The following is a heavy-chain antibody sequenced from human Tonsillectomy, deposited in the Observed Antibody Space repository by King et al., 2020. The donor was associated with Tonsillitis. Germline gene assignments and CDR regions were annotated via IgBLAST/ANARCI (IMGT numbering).Heavy chain of an antibody. J-gene: IGHJ4*02. CDR3: ARDLPRGDGYNSPITLLDY. Sequence: VQLVESGGGVVQPGRSLRLSCAASGFTFSSYAMHWVRQAPGKGLEWVAVISYDGSNKYYADSVKGRFTISRDNSKNTLYLQMNSLRAEDTAVYYCARDLPRGDGYNSPITLLDYWGQGTLVTVSS. D-gene: IGHD5-24*01. CDR1: GFTFSSYA. V-gene: IGHV3-30*01. CDR2: ISYDGSNK.